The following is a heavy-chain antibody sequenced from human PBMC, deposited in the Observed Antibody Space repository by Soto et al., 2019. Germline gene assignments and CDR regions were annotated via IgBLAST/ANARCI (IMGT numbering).Heavy chain of an antibody. V-gene: IGHV3-66*01. CDR3: ARGRGSTGYLGREHYFDY. CDR1: GFTFSSYS. Sequence: GGSPTLSCAASGFTFSSYSMNWVRQAPGKGLEWVSIIDIGGNTYYADSVKDRFTISRDNSRNTLYLHMDSLRAEDTAVYYCARGRGSTGYLGREHYFDYWGQGTLVTVSS. J-gene: IGHJ4*02. CDR2: IDIGGNT. D-gene: IGHD2-2*01.